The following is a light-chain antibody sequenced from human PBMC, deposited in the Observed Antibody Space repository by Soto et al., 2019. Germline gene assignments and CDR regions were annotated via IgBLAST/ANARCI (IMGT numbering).Light chain of an antibody. J-gene: IGLJ1*01. V-gene: IGLV2-23*01. CDR1: SSDVGSYNL. Sequence: QSVLTQPASVSGSPGQSITISCTGTSSDVGSYNLVSWYQHHPGKAPKLMIYEGSERPSGVSSRFSGSKSGNTASLTISGLQAEDEADYYCCSYAGSSTYVFGTETKLTVL. CDR2: EGS. CDR3: CSYAGSSTYV.